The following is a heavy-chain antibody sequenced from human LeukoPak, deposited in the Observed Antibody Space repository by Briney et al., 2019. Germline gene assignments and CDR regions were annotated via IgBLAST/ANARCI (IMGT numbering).Heavy chain of an antibody. Sequence: SVKVSCKASGGTFSSYAISWVRQAPGQGLEWMGGIIPMFGTANYAQKFQGRVTITADESTSTAYMELSSLRSEDTAVYYCATSIAVAGMDWFDPWGQGTLVTVSS. V-gene: IGHV1-69*13. CDR2: IIPMFGTA. D-gene: IGHD6-19*01. CDR3: ATSIAVAGMDWFDP. J-gene: IGHJ5*02. CDR1: GGTFSSYA.